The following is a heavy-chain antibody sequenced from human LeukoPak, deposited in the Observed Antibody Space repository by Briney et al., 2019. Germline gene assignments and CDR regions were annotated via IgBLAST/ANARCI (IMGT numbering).Heavy chain of an antibody. CDR2: INPNSGGT. CDR3: ARSHYYDSSGYSSCGY. CDR1: GYTFTGYY. Sequence: GASVKVSCKASGYTFTGYYMHWVRQAPGQGLEWMGRINPNSGGTNYAQKFQGRVTMTRVTSISTAYMELSRLRSDDTAVYYCARSHYYDSSGYSSCGYWGQGTLVTVSS. D-gene: IGHD3-22*01. J-gene: IGHJ4*02. V-gene: IGHV1-2*06.